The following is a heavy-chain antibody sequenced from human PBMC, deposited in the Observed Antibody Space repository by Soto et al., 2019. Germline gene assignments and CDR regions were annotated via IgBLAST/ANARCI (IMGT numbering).Heavy chain of an antibody. J-gene: IGHJ4*02. V-gene: IGHV3-7*01. Sequence: PGGSLRFSCAASGFTFNNSCMTWVRHAPGKGLGRVASKWQDGGERYYVDSVKGRFTISRDNTKNSLFLQMNSLRAEDTGVYYCARERRGSSGSYYFDSWGQGTLVTVSS. D-gene: IGHD6-19*01. CDR3: ARERRGSSGSYYFDS. CDR1: GFTFNNSC. CDR2: KWQDGGER.